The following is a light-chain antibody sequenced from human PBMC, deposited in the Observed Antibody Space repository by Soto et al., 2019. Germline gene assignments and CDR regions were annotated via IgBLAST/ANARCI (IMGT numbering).Light chain of an antibody. CDR3: QQFNSYS. Sequence: AIQLTQSPSSLSASVGDRVTITCRASQGISSALVWYQQKPGKAPKLLIYDASSLESGVPSRFSGSGSGTDFTLTISSLQPEDFATYYCQQFNSYSFGPGTKVDIK. CDR2: DAS. J-gene: IGKJ3*01. CDR1: QGISSA. V-gene: IGKV1-13*02.